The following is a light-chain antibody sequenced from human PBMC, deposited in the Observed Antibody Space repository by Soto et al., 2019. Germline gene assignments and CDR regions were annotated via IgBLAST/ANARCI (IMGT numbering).Light chain of an antibody. CDR3: QQSYNTPRT. V-gene: IGKV1-39*01. CDR1: QSISSY. Sequence: IQMTQSPSSLSASVGDRVIITCRASQSISSYLNWYQQRPGKAPELLIYAASNLQGGVPSRFSGSGSGTDFTLTISSLQPEDVATYFCQQSYNTPRTFGQGNKVEIK. J-gene: IGKJ1*01. CDR2: AAS.